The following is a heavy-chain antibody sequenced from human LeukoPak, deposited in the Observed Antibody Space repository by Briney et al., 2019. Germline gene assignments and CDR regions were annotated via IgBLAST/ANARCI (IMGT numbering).Heavy chain of an antibody. J-gene: IGHJ4*02. CDR3: AGDTGRDGYSFDY. D-gene: IGHD5-24*01. CDR2: IDPNSGGT. CDR1: GYTFTGYH. V-gene: IGHV1-2*02. Sequence: ASVKVSCKASGYTFTGYHMHCVRQAPGQGLEWMGWIDPNSGGTNFVQKFQGRVTMTRDTSISTAYMELSRLRSDDTAVYYCAGDTGRDGYSFDYWGQGTLVTVSS.